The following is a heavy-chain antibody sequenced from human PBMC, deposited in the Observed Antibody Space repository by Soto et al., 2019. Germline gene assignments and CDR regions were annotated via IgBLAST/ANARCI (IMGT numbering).Heavy chain of an antibody. V-gene: IGHV4-59*01. CDR1: GTSIGNYY. CDR3: ASAAQVWLPFDS. CDR2: IYYSGST. Sequence: QVQLQESGPGLVKPSETLSLTCTVSGTSIGNYYWSWIRQPPGKGLEWIGYIYYSGSTNYNPSLKSRATISVDTSRKQFSLKVNSLTAADTAVYYCASAAQVWLPFDSWGQGTLVTVSS. D-gene: IGHD6-25*01. J-gene: IGHJ4*02.